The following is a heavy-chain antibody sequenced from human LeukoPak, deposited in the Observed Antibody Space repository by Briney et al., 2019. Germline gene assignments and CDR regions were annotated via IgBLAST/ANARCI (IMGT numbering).Heavy chain of an antibody. CDR1: GFTFSSYW. CDR3: AKGSKEVLFTRDHCMDV. CDR2: INSDGSST. V-gene: IGHV3-74*01. D-gene: IGHD3-3*01. J-gene: IGHJ6*03. Sequence: GGSLRLSCAASGFTFSSYWMHWVRQAPGKGLVWVSRINSDGSSTSYADSVKGRFTISRDNAKNTLYLQMNSLRAEDTAVYYCAKGSKEVLFTRDHCMDVWGKGPRSPSP.